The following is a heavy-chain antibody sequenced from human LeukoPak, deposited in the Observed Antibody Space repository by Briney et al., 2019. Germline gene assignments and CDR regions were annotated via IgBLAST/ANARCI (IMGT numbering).Heavy chain of an antibody. CDR2: ISAYNGNT. J-gene: IGHJ4*02. V-gene: IGHV1-18*04. Sequence: ASVKVSCKASGYTFTSYGISWVRQAPGQGLEWMGWISAYNGNTNYAQKLQGSVTMTTDTSTSTAYMELRSLRSDGTAVYYCARDRGVAAAGRPIDYWGQGTLVTVSS. D-gene: IGHD6-13*01. CDR3: ARDRGVAAAGRPIDY. CDR1: GYTFTSYG.